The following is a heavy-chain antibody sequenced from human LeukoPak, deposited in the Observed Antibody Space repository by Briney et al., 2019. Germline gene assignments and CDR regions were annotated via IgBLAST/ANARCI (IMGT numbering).Heavy chain of an antibody. CDR3: ARARTIFGVVISGMDV. D-gene: IGHD3-3*01. CDR2: IKEDGSEK. CDR1: GFNFSSYW. V-gene: IGHV3-7*01. Sequence: GGSLRLSCAASGFNFSSYWMSWVRQAPGKGLEWVANIKEDGSEKYYVDSVKGRFTISRDNAKKSLFLQMDSLRAEDTAVYYCARARTIFGVVISGMDVWGRGTTVTESS. J-gene: IGHJ6*02.